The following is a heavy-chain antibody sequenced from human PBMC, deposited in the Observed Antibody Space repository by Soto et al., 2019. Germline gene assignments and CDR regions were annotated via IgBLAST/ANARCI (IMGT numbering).Heavy chain of an antibody. Sequence: QVQLVQSGAEVKKPGSSVKVSCKASEGTVSNYAINWVRQAPGQGLGWRGGIIPLFGKTHYAQKFQGRVTIKADDSTSTVSMELSSLRSEDTAVYYCARDSAYYYVSSGYYHDSFDIWGQGTMVTVSS. CDR3: ARDSAYYYVSSGYYHDSFDI. J-gene: IGHJ3*02. D-gene: IGHD3-22*01. CDR1: EGTVSNYA. V-gene: IGHV1-69*12. CDR2: IIPLFGKT.